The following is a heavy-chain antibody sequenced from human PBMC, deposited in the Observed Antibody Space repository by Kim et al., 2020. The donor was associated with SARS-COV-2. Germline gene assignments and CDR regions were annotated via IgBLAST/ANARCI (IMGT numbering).Heavy chain of an antibody. Sequence: SETLSLTCAVYGGSFSGYYWSWIRQPPGKGLEWIGEINHSGSTNYNPSLKSRVTISVDTSKNQFSLKLSSVTAADTAAYYCARGGGFPPWGEAAGRKTYYYVRVQGWFDPWGQGTLVTVSS. D-gene: IGHD3-10*02. J-gene: IGHJ5*02. CDR2: INHSGST. V-gene: IGHV4-34*01. CDR1: GGSFSGYY. CDR3: ARGGGFPPWGEAAGRKTYYYVRVQGWFDP.